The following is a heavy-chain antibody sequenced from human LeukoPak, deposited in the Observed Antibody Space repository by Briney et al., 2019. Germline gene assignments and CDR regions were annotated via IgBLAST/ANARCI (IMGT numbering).Heavy chain of an antibody. CDR2: IYHSGST. D-gene: IGHD4-11*01. V-gene: IGHV4-4*02. J-gene: IGHJ6*03. CDR1: GGSISSSNW. CDR3: ARASVTYYYYYYTDV. Sequence: SETLSLTCAVSGGSISSSNWWSWVRQPPGKGLEWIGEIYHSGSTNYNPSLKSRVTISVDKSKNQFSLKLSSVTAADTAVYYCARASVTYYYYYYTDVWGKGTTVTVSS.